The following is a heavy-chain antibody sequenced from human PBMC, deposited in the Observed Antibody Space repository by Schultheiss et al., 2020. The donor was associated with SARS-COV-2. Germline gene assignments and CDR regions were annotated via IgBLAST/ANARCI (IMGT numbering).Heavy chain of an antibody. V-gene: IGHV3-9*01. D-gene: IGHD3-16*02. CDR1: GFTFDDYA. CDR2: ISWNSGSI. Sequence: SLKISCAASGFTFDDYAMHWVRQAPGKGLEWVSGISWNSGSIGYADSVKGRFTISRDNSKNTLYLQMNSLRAEDTAVYYCACIMITFGGVIVRTVDYWGQGTLVTVSS. J-gene: IGHJ4*02. CDR3: ACIMITFGGVIVRTVDY.